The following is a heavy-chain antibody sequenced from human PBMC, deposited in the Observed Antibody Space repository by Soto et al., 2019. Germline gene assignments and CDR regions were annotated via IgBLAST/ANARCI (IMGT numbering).Heavy chain of an antibody. J-gene: IGHJ6*02. V-gene: IGHV3-33*01. CDR3: ARDFIEYSSSSGYYYYYYGMDV. Sequence: QVQLVESGGGVVQPGWSLRLSCAASGFTFSSYGMHWVRQAPGKGLEWVAVIWYDGSNKYYADSVKGRFTISRDNSKNTLYLQMNSLRAEDTAVYYCARDFIEYSSSSGYYYYYYGMDVWGQGTTVTVSS. CDR1: GFTFSSYG. CDR2: IWYDGSNK. D-gene: IGHD6-6*01.